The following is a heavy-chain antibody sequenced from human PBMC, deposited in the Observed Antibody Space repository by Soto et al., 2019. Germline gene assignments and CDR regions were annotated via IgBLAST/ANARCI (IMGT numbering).Heavy chain of an antibody. CDR1: GFTFSSYA. CDR3: ARGSEWSTHYYCYGMDV. Sequence: QVQLVESGGGVVQPGRSLRLSCAASGFTFSSYAMHWVRQAPGKGLEWVAVISYDGSNKYYADSVKGRFTISRDNSKNPLYLQMNGLRAEDTAVYYCARGSEWSTHYYCYGMDVWGQGTKVSVSS. V-gene: IGHV3-30-3*01. CDR2: ISYDGSNK. D-gene: IGHD3-3*01. J-gene: IGHJ6*02.